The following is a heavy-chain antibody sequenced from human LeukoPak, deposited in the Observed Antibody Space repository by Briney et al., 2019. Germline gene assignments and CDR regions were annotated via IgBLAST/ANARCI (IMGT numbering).Heavy chain of an antibody. CDR1: GFTFSNAW. CDR3: TSGFYYGVATIRDFDY. CDR2: IRSKAYGGTT. Sequence: GGSLRLSCAASGFTFSNAWMSWVRQAPGKGLEWVGFIRSKAYGGTTEYAASVKGRFTISRDDSKSIAYLQMNSLKTEDTAVYYCTSGFYYGVATIRDFDYWGQGTLVSVSS. J-gene: IGHJ4*02. V-gene: IGHV3-49*04. D-gene: IGHD5-12*01.